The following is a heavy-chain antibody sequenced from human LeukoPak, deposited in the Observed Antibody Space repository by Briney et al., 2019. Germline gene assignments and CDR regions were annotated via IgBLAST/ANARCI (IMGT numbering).Heavy chain of an antibody. CDR3: ARRDITSGWSFNY. Sequence: SETLSLTCSVSGDSISNYHWSWIRQPAGKGLEWIGQSHSSGKTNYNPPLESRVPVSIDTPENQFPLTMRSVTAADTAIYYCARRDITSGWSFNYWGQGILVTVS. V-gene: IGHV4-4*07. D-gene: IGHD6-19*01. J-gene: IGHJ4*02. CDR2: SHSSGKT. CDR1: GDSISNYH.